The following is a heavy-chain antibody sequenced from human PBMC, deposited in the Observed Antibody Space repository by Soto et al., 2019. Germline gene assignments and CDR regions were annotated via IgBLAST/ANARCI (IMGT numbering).Heavy chain of an antibody. CDR3: ARIAASGRGWDV. D-gene: IGHD6-13*01. CDR1: GFTFSSYW. J-gene: IGHJ6*02. Sequence: EVQLVESGGGLVQPGGSLRLSCVDSGFTFSSYWMSWVRQAPVKGLEWVGNIKQDGSEENYVDSVKGRFTNSRDNAKNSMYLQMNSLRVEDTAVYYCARIAASGRGWDVWGQGTTVVVSS. V-gene: IGHV3-7*01. CDR2: IKQDGSEE.